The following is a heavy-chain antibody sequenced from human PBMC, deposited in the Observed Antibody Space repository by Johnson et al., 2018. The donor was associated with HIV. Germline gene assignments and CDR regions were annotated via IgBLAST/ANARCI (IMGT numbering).Heavy chain of an antibody. Sequence: QVQLVESGGGVVQPGRSLRLSCAASGFTFSDYYMSWIRQAPGKGLEWVSYISSRGSSIYYADSVKGRFTISRDNAKNSLYLQMNSLRAEDTAVYYCASPAAGNGGAFDIWGQGTMVTVSS. CDR2: ISSRGSSI. V-gene: IGHV3-11*04. J-gene: IGHJ3*02. CDR3: ASPAAGNGGAFDI. D-gene: IGHD1-1*01. CDR1: GFTFSDYY.